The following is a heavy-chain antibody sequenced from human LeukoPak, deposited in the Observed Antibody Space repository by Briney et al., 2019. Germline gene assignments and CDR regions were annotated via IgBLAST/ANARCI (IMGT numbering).Heavy chain of an antibody. J-gene: IGHJ4*02. Sequence: GESLKISCKGSGYSFTSYWIGWVRQMPGKGLEWMGIIYPGDSDTRYSPSYQGQVTISADKSISTAYLQWSSLKASDTAMYYCARQITMARGVINYFDYWGQGTLVTVSS. CDR3: ARQITMARGVINYFDY. CDR2: IYPGDSDT. CDR1: GYSFTSYW. V-gene: IGHV5-51*01. D-gene: IGHD3-10*01.